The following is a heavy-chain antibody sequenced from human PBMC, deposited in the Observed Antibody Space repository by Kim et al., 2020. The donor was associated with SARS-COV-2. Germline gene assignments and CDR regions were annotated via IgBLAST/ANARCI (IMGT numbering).Heavy chain of an antibody. D-gene: IGHD6-19*01. Sequence: GGSLRLSCAASGFTVSSNYMSWVRQAPGKGLEWVSVIYSGGSTYYADSVKGRFTISRHNSKNTLYLQMNSLRAEDTAVYYCARDRLVSGWYALYGMDVWGQGTTVTVSS. CDR1: GFTVSSNY. V-gene: IGHV3-53*04. CDR3: ARDRLVSGWYALYGMDV. J-gene: IGHJ6*02. CDR2: IYSGGST.